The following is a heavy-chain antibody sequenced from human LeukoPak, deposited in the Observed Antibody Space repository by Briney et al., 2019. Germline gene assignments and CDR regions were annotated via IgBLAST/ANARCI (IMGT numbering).Heavy chain of an antibody. Sequence: SETLSLTCAVSGGSISSGGYSWSWIRQPPGRGLEWLGYIYHSGSTYYNPSLKSRVTISVDRSKNQFSLKLSSVTAADTAVYYCARFPSSGYYATLRGAFDIWGQGTMVTVSS. CDR2: IYHSGST. CDR1: GGSISSGGYS. J-gene: IGHJ3*02. D-gene: IGHD3-22*01. CDR3: ARFPSSGYYATLRGAFDI. V-gene: IGHV4-30-2*01.